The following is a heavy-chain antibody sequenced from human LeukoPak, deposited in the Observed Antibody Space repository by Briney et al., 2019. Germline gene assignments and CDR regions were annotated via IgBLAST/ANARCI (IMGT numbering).Heavy chain of an antibody. CDR3: ARGRGRCSGGSCHNWLDP. Sequence: ASVKVSFKASGYTFTSCDINWVRQATGQGLEWMGWMNPNSGNTGYAQKFQGRVTMTRNTSISTAYMELSSLRSEDTAVYYCARGRGRCSGGSCHNWLDPWGQGTLVTVSS. CDR2: MNPNSGNT. CDR1: GYTFTSCD. J-gene: IGHJ5*02. V-gene: IGHV1-8*01. D-gene: IGHD2-15*01.